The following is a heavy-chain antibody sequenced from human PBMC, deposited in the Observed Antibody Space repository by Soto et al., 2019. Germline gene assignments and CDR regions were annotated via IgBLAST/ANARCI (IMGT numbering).Heavy chain of an antibody. V-gene: IGHV1-69*01. J-gene: IGHJ4*02. CDR1: GGTFSSYA. D-gene: IGHD6-13*01. Sequence: QVQLVQSGAEVKKPGSSVKVSCKASGGTFSSYAISWVRQAPGQGLEWMGGIIPICGTANYTQKCQGRVTIPADESTSTAYMELSSLRSEDTAXXYCARGVAAAGTLYYFDYWGQGTLVTVSX. CDR3: ARGVAAAGTLYYFDY. CDR2: IIPICGTA.